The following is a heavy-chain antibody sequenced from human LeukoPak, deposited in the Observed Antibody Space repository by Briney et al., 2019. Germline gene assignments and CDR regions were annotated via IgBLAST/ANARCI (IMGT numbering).Heavy chain of an antibody. CDR1: GGSFSGYY. CDR3: ARGIYSGSYFSSVGAFDI. J-gene: IGHJ3*02. D-gene: IGHD1-26*01. CDR2: INHSGST. Sequence: SETLSLTCAVYGGSFSGYYWSWIRQPPGKGLEWIGEINHSGSTNYNPSLKSRVTISVDTSKNQFSLKLSSVTAADSAVYYCARGIYSGSYFSSVGAFDIWGQGTMVTVPS. V-gene: IGHV4-34*01.